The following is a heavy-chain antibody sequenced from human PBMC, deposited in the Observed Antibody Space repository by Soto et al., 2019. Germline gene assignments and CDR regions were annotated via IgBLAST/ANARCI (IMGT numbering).Heavy chain of an antibody. CDR1: GGSISSSSYY. CDR3: AREGDIVVVVAATQRGRCDP. J-gene: IGHJ5*02. Sequence: SETLSLTCTVSGGSISSSSYYWGWIRQPPGKGLEWIGSIYYSGSTYYNPSLKSRVTISVDTSKNQFSLKLSSVTAADTAEYDCAREGDIVVVVAATQRGRCDPWGQVTLVTVSS. CDR2: IYYSGST. V-gene: IGHV4-39*07. D-gene: IGHD2-15*01.